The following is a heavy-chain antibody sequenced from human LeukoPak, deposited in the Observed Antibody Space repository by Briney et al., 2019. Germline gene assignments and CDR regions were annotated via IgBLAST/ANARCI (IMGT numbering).Heavy chain of an antibody. J-gene: IGHJ5*02. CDR2: ISSSGSTI. V-gene: IGHV3-48*03. CDR1: GFTFSSYE. Sequence: PGGSLRLSCAASGFTFSSYEMNWVRQAPGKGLEWVSYISSSGSTIYYADSVKGRFTISRDNAKNSLYLQMNSLRAEDTAVYYCARDLIDYGGNSDHRGQGTLVTVSS. CDR3: ARDLIDYGGNSDH. D-gene: IGHD4-23*01.